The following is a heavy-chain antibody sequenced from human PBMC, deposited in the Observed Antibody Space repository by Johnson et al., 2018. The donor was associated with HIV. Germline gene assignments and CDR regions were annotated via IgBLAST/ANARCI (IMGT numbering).Heavy chain of an antibody. J-gene: IGHJ3*02. CDR1: GLTFSNYA. CDR3: AKEMEGYYGSGKGDAFDI. CDR2: ISGSGGST. V-gene: IGHV3-23*04. D-gene: IGHD3-10*01. Sequence: VQLVESGGGLVQPGGSLRLSCAASGLTFSNYAMSWVRQAPGKGLEWVSAISGSGGSTYSADSVKGRFTISRDNSKNTLYLQLNSLRAEDKAVYYCAKEMEGYYGSGKGDAFDIWGQGTMVTVSS.